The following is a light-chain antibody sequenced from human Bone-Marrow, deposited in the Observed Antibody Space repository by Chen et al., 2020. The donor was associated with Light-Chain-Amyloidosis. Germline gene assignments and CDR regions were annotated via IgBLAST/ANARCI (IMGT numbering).Light chain of an antibody. J-gene: IGKJ1*01. V-gene: IGKV1-9*01. Sequence: DIQLTQSPSFLSASVGDTVTITCRASQAIGRSLAWFQLKPGKAPQLLIFGGSHLETHVPQRFSGSQEGSDFTLTLSGLQPEDFATYYCQQVNGYHRTFGQGTRV. CDR1: QAIGRS. CDR3: QQVNGYHRT. CDR2: GGS.